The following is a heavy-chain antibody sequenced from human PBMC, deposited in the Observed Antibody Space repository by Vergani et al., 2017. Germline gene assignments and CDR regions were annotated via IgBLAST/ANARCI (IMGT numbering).Heavy chain of an antibody. Sequence: EVQLVESGGGLVKPGGSLRLSCAASGFTFSSNTMNWVRQAQGKGLEWVSSISSSSSYIYYADSVKGRFTISRDNAKNSLYLQMNSLRVEDTAVYYCAGGGARDGSFGHWGQGTLVTVSS. V-gene: IGHV3-21*01. J-gene: IGHJ4*02. CDR3: AGGGARDGSFGH. CDR2: ISSSSSYI. D-gene: IGHD5-24*01. CDR1: GFTFSSNT.